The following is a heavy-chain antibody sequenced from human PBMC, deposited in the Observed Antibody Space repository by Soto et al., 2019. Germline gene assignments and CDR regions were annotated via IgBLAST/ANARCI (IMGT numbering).Heavy chain of an antibody. Sequence: GGSLRLSCAASGFTFSSYWMIWVRQAPGKGLEWVANIKQDGSEKYYVDSVKGRFTISRDNAKNSLYLQMNSLRAEDTAVYYCARVELTYYYYYGMDVWGQGTTVTVSS. V-gene: IGHV3-7*03. J-gene: IGHJ6*02. CDR2: IKQDGSEK. CDR3: ARVELTYYYYYGMDV. D-gene: IGHD3-10*01. CDR1: GFTFSSYW.